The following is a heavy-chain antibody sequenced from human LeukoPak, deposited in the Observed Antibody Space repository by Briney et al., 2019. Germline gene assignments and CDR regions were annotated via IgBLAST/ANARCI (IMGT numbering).Heavy chain of an antibody. CDR2: INIDGSTK. CDR3: ARDRGYPDSFNI. V-gene: IGHV3-74*01. D-gene: IGHD3-10*01. CDR1: GFNFGPFW. J-gene: IGHJ3*02. Sequence: GGSLRLSCAASGFNFGPFWMHWVRQPAGKGLVWISYINIDGSTKVYAESVKGRFTISRDNAKNALYLQMNSLRADDTAVYYCARDRGYPDSFNIWGEGTMVTVSS.